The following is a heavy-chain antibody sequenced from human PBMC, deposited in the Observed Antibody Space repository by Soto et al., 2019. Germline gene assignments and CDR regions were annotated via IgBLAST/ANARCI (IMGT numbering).Heavy chain of an antibody. CDR1: GFTFSSYG. CDR3: AQVSLTDAFDV. J-gene: IGHJ3*01. D-gene: IGHD2-8*01. Sequence: QVQLVESGGGVVQPGRSLRLSCAASGFTFSSYGMHWVRQAPGKGLEWVAVISYDGSNKYYADSVKGRFTISRDNSTNTLYLQMHSLRAAATAVYYCAQVSLTDAFDVWGQGTMVPVSS. V-gene: IGHV3-30*18. CDR2: ISYDGSNK.